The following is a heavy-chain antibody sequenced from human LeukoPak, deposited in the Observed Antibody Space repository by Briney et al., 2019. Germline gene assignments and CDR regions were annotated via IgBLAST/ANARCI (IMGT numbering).Heavy chain of an antibody. CDR2: IYSGGST. CDR1: GFTVGSNY. V-gene: IGHV3-66*01. J-gene: IGHJ4*02. D-gene: IGHD1-26*01. CDR3: ARDLMGWDLHYFDY. Sequence: GGSLRLSCAASGFTVGSNYMSWVRQAPGKGLEWVSVIYSGGSTYYADSVKGRFTISRDNSKNTLYLQMNSLRAEDTAVYYCARDLMGWDLHYFDYWGQGTLVTVSS.